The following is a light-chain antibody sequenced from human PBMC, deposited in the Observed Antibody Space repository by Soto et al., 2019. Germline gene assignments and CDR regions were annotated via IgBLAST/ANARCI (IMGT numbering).Light chain of an antibody. CDR2: GAS. CDR1: QSVSSD. Sequence: EIVITHSPATLSFSPVERAPLSCRASQSVSSDLAWYHQKPGQAPRLLIYGASTRATGIPARFSGSGSGTEFTLTINSLQSEDFAVYYCQQYNNWPRTFGQGTKVDIK. V-gene: IGKV3-15*01. J-gene: IGKJ1*01. CDR3: QQYNNWPRT.